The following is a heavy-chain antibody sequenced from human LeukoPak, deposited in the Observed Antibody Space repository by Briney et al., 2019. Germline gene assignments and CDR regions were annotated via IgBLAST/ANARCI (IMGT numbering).Heavy chain of an antibody. CDR1: GGSFSGYY. V-gene: IGHV4-34*01. CDR2: INHSGST. Sequence: TSGTLSLTCAVYGGSFSGYYWSWIRQPPGKGLEWIGEINHSGSTNYNPSLKSRVTISVDTSKNQFSLKLSSVTAADTAVYYCARFPGYNSSGYYYEYAFDIWGQGTMVTVSS. CDR3: ARFPGYNSSGYYYEYAFDI. D-gene: IGHD3-22*01. J-gene: IGHJ3*02.